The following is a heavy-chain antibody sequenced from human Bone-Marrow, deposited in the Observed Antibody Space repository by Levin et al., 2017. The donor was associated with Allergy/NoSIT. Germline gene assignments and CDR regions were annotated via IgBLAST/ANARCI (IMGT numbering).Heavy chain of an antibody. Sequence: LSLTCAASGFTFSSTYMNWLRQTPGKGLEWISYISGPGADTNYADSVKGRFTISRDNAKNTLYLQMNSLRAEDTAVYYCVKDARFAAYWGQGTLVTVSS. V-gene: IGHV3-11*05. CDR1: GFTFSSTY. J-gene: IGHJ4*02. CDR2: ISGPGADT. D-gene: IGHD3-3*01. CDR3: VKDARFAAY.